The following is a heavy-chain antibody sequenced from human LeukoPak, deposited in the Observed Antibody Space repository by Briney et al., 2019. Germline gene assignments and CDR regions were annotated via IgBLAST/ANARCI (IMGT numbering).Heavy chain of an antibody. D-gene: IGHD1-26*01. J-gene: IGHJ6*03. CDR1: GGSISSSSYY. CDR2: IYTSGST. V-gene: IGHV4-61*02. CDR3: ARAQREESYYYYYMDV. Sequence: PSETLSLTCTVSGGSISSSSYYWGWLRQPAGKGLEWIGRIYTSGSTNYNPSLKSRVTISVDTSKNQFSLKPSSVTAADTAVYYCARAQREESYYYYYMDVWGKGTTVTVSS.